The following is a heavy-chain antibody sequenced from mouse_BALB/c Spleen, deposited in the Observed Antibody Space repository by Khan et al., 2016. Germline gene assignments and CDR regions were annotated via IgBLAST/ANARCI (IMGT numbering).Heavy chain of an antibody. J-gene: IGHJ1*01. D-gene: IGHD6-1*01. CDR2: IWSGGNT. CDR3: ACSDTGWCVGA. CDR1: GFSLTVYG. Sequence: QVQLKESGPGLVQPSQSLSITCTASGFSLTVYGVHWVRQSPGKGLEWLGVIWSGGNTDYNAAFISRLSINKDNSKSQVCFRINSPEAKETSMYYCACSDTGWCVGAWGAGTTVTLSS. V-gene: IGHV2-2*02.